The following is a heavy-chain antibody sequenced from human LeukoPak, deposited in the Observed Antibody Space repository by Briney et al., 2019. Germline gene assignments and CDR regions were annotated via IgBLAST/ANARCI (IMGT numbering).Heavy chain of an antibody. CDR1: GFTVSSNY. CDR2: LSSGDSSS. V-gene: IGHV3-23*01. D-gene: IGHD6-13*01. CDR3: AGGSSSWYIDY. J-gene: IGHJ4*02. Sequence: GSLRLSCAASGFTVSSNYMSWVRQAPGKGLEWVSSLSSGDSSSNYADSVKGRFTISRDSSKNTGYLQMNSLRAEDTAVYYCAGGSSSWYIDYWGQGTLVTVSS.